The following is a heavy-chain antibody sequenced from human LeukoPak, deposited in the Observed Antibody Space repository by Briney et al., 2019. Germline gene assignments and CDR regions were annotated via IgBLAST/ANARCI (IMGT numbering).Heavy chain of an antibody. CDR1: GGSISSSLYH. D-gene: IGHD3/OR15-3a*01. CDR2: IYYTGTT. J-gene: IGHJ5*02. V-gene: IGHV4-39*01. Sequence: SETLSLTCTVSGGSISSSLYHWGWIRQSPGKNLEWLGSIYYTGTTHYNPSLKSRVTISVDTSKNQFSLNLSSVTAADTAVYYCARQEIGLRSFDPWGQGTRVIVSS. CDR3: ARQEIGLRSFDP.